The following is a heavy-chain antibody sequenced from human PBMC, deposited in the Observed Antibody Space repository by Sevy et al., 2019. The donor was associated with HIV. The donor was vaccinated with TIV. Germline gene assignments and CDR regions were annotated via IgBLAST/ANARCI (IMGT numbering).Heavy chain of an antibody. V-gene: IGHV3-30-3*01. D-gene: IGHD6-13*01. CDR3: ARDLHSSSWYRAYYYYYYGMDV. Sequence: GGSLRLSCAASGFTFSSYAMHWVRQAPGKGLEWVAVISYDGSNKYYADSVKGRFTISRDNSKNTRYLQMNSLRAEDTAVYYCARDLHSSSWYRAYYYYYYGMDVWGQGTTVTVSS. J-gene: IGHJ6*02. CDR2: ISYDGSNK. CDR1: GFTFSSYA.